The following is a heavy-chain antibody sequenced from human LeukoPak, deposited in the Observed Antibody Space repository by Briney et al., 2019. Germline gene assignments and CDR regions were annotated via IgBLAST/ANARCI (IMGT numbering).Heavy chain of an antibody. V-gene: IGHV4-39*02. CDR3: ARDYYDSSGQVKIESIYWYFDL. CDR1: GGSISSSSYY. CDR2: VYYSGST. J-gene: IGHJ2*01. D-gene: IGHD3-22*01. Sequence: SETLSLTCTVSGGSISSSSYYWGWIRQPPGKGLEWMGSVYYSGSTYDNPSLKSRVTISGDTSKNQFSLKLSSVTAADTAVYYCARDYYDSSGQVKIESIYWYFDLWGRGTLVTVSS.